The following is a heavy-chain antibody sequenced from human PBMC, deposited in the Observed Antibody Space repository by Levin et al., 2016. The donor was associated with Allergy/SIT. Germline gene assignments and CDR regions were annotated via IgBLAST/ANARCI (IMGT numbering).Heavy chain of an antibody. CDR2: IFSNDEK. J-gene: IGHJ5*02. V-gene: IGHV2-26*01. D-gene: IGHD3-3*01. CDR1: GFSLSNARMG. Sequence: SGPTLVKPTETLTLTCTVSGFSLSNARMGVSWIRQPPGKALEWLAHIFSNDEKSYSTSLKSRLTISKDTSKSQVVLTMNNMDPVDTATYYCARIGIEYYDFWSGYYQNWFDPWGQGTLVTVSS. CDR3: ARIGIEYYDFWSGYYQNWFDP.